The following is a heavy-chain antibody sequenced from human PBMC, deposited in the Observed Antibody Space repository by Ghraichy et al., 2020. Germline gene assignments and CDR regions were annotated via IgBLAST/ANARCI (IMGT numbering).Heavy chain of an antibody. D-gene: IGHD1-26*01. CDR1: GFIFRDFN. CDR2: IRKTSSSI. CDR3: ARDYMWACDY. J-gene: IGHJ4*02. V-gene: IGHV3-48*02. Sequence: LSLTCAASGFIFRDFNMHWVRQAPEKGLEWISYIRKTSSSIYYADSVKGRFTISRDNADSSLYLQMNSLRDEDTAVYYCARDYMWACDYWGQGTLVTVSS.